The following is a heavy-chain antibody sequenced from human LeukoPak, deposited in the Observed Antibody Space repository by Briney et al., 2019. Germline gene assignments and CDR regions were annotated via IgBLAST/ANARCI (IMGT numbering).Heavy chain of an antibody. CDR3: AKAGIAAAGTNWFDP. CDR2: ISSSSSYI. V-gene: IGHV3-21*01. D-gene: IGHD6-13*01. CDR1: GFTFSSYS. J-gene: IGHJ5*02. Sequence: PGGSLRLFCAASGFTFSSYSMNWVRQAPGKGLEWVSSISSSSSYIYYADSVKGRFTISRDNAKNSLHLQMNSLRAEDTAVYYCAKAGIAAAGTNWFDPWGQGTLVTVSS.